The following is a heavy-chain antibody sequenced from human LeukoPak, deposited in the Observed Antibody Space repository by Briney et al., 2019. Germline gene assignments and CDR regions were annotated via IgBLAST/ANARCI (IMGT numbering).Heavy chain of an antibody. V-gene: IGHV4-34*01. CDR2: INHSGST. CDR1: GGSFSGYY. D-gene: IGHD3-10*01. Sequence: SETLSLTCAVYGGSFSGYYWSWIRQPPGKGLEWIGEINHSGSTNYNPSLKSRVTISVDTSKNQFSLKLSSVTAADTAVYYCARGITMVRGRLFDIWGQGTMVTVSS. CDR3: ARGITMVRGRLFDI. J-gene: IGHJ3*02.